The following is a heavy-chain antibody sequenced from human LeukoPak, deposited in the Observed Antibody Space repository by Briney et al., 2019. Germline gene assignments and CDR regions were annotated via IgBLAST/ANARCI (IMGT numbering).Heavy chain of an antibody. CDR2: IIPIFGSA. V-gene: IGHV1-69*05. CDR1: GDIFNSYS. Sequence: GASVKVSCKASGDIFNSYSISRVRQAPGQGLEWMGGIIPIFGSANYAQKFQGRVTITTDQSTTTAYMELSSLSSEDTAVYYCARVGRSRGSLPNSYYYMDVWGKGTTVTVSS. CDR3: ARVGRSRGSLPNSYYYMDV. J-gene: IGHJ6*03. D-gene: IGHD1-26*01.